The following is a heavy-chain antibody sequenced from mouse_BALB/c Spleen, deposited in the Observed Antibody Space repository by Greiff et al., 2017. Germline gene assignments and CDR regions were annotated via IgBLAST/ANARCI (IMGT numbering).Heavy chain of an antibody. CDR3: AAGSSYLFAY. CDR2: INPGSGGT. D-gene: IGHD1-1*01. V-gene: IGHV1-54*01. J-gene: IGHJ3*01. Sequence: QVQLQQSGAELVRPGTSVKVSCKASGYAFTNYLIEWVKQRPGQGLEWIGVINPGSGGTNYNEKFKGKATLTADKSSSTAYMQLSSLTSDDSAVYFCAAGSSYLFAYWGQGTLVTVSA. CDR1: GYAFTNYL.